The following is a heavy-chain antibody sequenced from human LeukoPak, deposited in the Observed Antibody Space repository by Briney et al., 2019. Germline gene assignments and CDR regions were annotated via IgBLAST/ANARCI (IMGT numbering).Heavy chain of an antibody. J-gene: IGHJ4*02. CDR3: ARRTTRYYYDSSGYFFDY. Sequence: SETLSLTCAVYGGSFSGYYWSWIRRPPGKGLEWIGEINHSGSTNYNPSLKSRVTISVDTSKNQFSLKLSSVTAADTAVYYCARRTTRYYYDSSGYFFDYWGQGTLVTVSS. CDR1: GGSFSGYY. D-gene: IGHD3-22*01. V-gene: IGHV4-34*01. CDR2: INHSGST.